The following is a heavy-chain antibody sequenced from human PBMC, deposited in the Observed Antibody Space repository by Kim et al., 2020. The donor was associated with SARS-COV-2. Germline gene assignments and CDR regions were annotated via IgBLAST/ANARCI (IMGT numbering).Heavy chain of an antibody. CDR1: GGTFSSYA. D-gene: IGHD6-19*01. CDR2: IIPIFGTA. J-gene: IGHJ4*02. V-gene: IGHV1-69*13. Sequence: SVKVSCKASGGTFSSYAISWVRQAPGQGLEWMGGIIPIFGTANYAQKFQGRVTITADESTSTAYMELSSLRSEDTAVYYCAMPDTPGWDYFDYWGQGTLVTVSS. CDR3: AMPDTPGWDYFDY.